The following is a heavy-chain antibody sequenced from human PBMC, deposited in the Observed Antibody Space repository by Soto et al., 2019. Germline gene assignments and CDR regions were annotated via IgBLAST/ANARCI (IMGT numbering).Heavy chain of an antibody. D-gene: IGHD3-10*01. Sequence: QITLKESGPTLVKPTQTLTLTCTFSGFSLSTSGVGVGWIRQPPGKALEWLALIYWDDDKRYSPSLKSRLTITKDTSNHQVVLTMTTMDPVDTATYYSAHNSVNLDHWGQGTLVTVSS. V-gene: IGHV2-5*02. CDR1: GFSLSTSGVG. CDR2: IYWDDDK. CDR3: AHNSVNLDH. J-gene: IGHJ4*02.